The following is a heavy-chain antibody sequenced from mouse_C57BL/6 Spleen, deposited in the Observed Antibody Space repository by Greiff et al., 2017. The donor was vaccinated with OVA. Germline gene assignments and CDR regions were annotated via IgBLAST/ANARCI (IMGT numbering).Heavy chain of an antibody. J-gene: IGHJ1*03. D-gene: IGHD1-1*01. CDR3: TRLGIYYYGSSHWYFDV. CDR1: GYTFTDYE. CDR2: IDPETGGT. Sequence: VKLQESGAELVRPGASVTLSCKASGYTFTDYEMHWVKQTPVHGLEWIGAIDPETGGTAYNQKFKGKAILTADKSSSTAYMELRSLTSEDSAVYYCTRLGIYYYGSSHWYFDVWGTGTTVTVSS. V-gene: IGHV1-15*01.